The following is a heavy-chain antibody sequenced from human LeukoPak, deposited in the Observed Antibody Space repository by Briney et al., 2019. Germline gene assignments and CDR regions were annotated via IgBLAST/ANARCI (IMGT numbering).Heavy chain of an antibody. CDR3: ARDFGYSGYAHFYYMDV. D-gene: IGHD5-12*01. J-gene: IGHJ6*03. Sequence: NPSETLSLTCTVSGYSISSGYYWGWIRQPPGKGLEWIGSIHHSGSTHYNPSLKSRVIISVDTSKNQFSLKLSSVTAADTAVYHCARDFGYSGYAHFYYMDVWGKGTTVTISS. V-gene: IGHV4-38-2*02. CDR2: IHHSGST. CDR1: GYSISSGYY.